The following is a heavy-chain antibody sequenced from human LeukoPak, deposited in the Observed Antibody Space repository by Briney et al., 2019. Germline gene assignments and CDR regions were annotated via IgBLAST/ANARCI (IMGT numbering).Heavy chain of an antibody. CDR1: GGTFSSYA. J-gene: IGHJ4*02. CDR2: IIPIFGTA. CDR3: ARVEAVAGTTADY. Sequence: SVKVSRKASGGTFSSYAISWVRQAPGQGLEWMGGIIPIFGTANYAQKFQGRVTITADESTSTAYMELSSLRSEDTAVYYCARVEAVAGTTADYWGQGTLVTVSS. V-gene: IGHV1-69*13. D-gene: IGHD6-19*01.